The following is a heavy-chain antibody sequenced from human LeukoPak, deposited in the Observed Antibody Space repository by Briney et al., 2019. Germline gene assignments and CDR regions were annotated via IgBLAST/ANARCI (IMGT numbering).Heavy chain of an antibody. D-gene: IGHD2-2*01. CDR3: ARACGSDIVVVPAALDP. Sequence: ASVKVSCKASGYTFISYYMHWVRQAPGQGLEWMGIINPSGGSTSYAQKFQGRVTMTGDTSTSTVYMELSSLRSEDTAVYYCARACGSDIVVVPAALDPWGQGTLVTVSS. CDR1: GYTFISYY. CDR2: INPSGGST. J-gene: IGHJ5*02. V-gene: IGHV1-46*01.